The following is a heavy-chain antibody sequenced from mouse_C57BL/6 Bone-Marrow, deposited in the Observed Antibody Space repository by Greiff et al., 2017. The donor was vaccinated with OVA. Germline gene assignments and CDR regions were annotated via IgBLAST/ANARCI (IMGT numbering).Heavy chain of an antibody. CDR3: TRLLDAMDY. Sequence: EVKLVESGEGLVKPGGSLKLSCAASGFTFSSYAMSWVRQTPEKRLEWVAYISRGGDYIYYADTVKGRFTISTDNASNTLYLQMSSLKSEDTAMYYCTRLLDAMDYWGQGTSVTVSS. CDR1: GFTFSSYA. J-gene: IGHJ4*01. CDR2: ISRGGDYI. D-gene: IGHD2-1*01. V-gene: IGHV5-9-1*02.